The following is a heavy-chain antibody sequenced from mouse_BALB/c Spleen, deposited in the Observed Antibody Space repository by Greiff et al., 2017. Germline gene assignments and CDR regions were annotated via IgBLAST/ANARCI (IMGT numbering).Heavy chain of an antibody. CDR1: GYAFTNYL. CDR2: INPGSGGT. Sequence: VQLQQSGAELVRPGTSVKVSCKASGYAFTNYLIEWVKQRPGQGLEWIGVINPGSGGTNYNEKFKGKATLTADKSSSTAYMQLSSLTSDDSAVYFCARGKTYYYAMDYWGQGTSVTVSS. CDR3: ARGKTYYYAMDY. V-gene: IGHV1-54*03. J-gene: IGHJ4*01.